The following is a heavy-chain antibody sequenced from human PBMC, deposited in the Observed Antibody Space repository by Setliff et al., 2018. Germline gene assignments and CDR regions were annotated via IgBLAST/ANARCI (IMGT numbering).Heavy chain of an antibody. J-gene: IGHJ6*02. D-gene: IGHD3-16*02. CDR3: ARLYYDYVWGSYRLYYYYGMDV. CDR2: MNPNSGNT. CDR1: GYTFTSYD. Sequence: ASVKVSCKASGYTFTSYDINWVLQATGQGLEWMGWMNPNSGNTGYAQKFQGRVTMTRNTSISTAYMELSSLRSEDTAVYYCARLYYDYVWGSYRLYYYYGMDVWGQGTTVTVSS. V-gene: IGHV1-8*02.